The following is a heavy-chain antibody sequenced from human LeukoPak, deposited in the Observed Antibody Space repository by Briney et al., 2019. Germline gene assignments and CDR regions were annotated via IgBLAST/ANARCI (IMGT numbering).Heavy chain of an antibody. D-gene: IGHD3-10*01. V-gene: IGHV4-34*01. Sequence: PSETLSLTCAVYGGSFSGYYWSWIRQPPGKGLEWIGEINHSGSTNYNPSLKSRVTISVDTSKNQFSLKLSSVTAADTAVYYCARGLRSGSPRSWFDPWGQGTLVTVSS. CDR3: ARGLRSGSPRSWFDP. CDR1: GGSFSGYY. J-gene: IGHJ5*02. CDR2: INHSGST.